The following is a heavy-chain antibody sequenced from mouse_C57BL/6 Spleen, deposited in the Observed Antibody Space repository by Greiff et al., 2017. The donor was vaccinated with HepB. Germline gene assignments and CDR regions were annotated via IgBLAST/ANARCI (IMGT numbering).Heavy chain of an antibody. V-gene: IGHV5-16*01. CDR3: ARDAPTGPLDY. J-gene: IGHJ2*01. CDR2: INYDGSST. D-gene: IGHD4-1*02. CDR1: GFTFSDYY. Sequence: EVHLVESEGGLVQPGSSMKLSCTASGFTFSDYYMAWVRQVPEKGLEWVANINYDGSSTYYLDSLKSRFIISRDNAKNILYLQMSSLKSEDTATYYCARDAPTGPLDYWGQGTTLTVSS.